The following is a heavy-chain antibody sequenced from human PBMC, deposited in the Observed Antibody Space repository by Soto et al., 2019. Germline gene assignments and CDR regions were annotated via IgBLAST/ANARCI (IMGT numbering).Heavy chain of an antibody. J-gene: IGHJ6*03. D-gene: IGHD2-21*01. CDR1: GGSFISYS. V-gene: IGHV1-69*02. CDR2: IIPIQGKA. CDR3: AKSLLFVDHAYRDV. Sequence: QVQLVQSGAELKKPGSSVKVSCEASGGSFISYSFTWVRQAPGQGLEWMGRIIPIQGKANYALKFQDRGTITADRSTRTAYMELRSLRPEDTAVYYWAKSLLFVDHAYRDVWGKGTTVTVSS.